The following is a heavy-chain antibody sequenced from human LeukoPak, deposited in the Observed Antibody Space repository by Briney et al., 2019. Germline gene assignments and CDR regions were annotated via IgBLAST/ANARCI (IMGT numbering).Heavy chain of an antibody. Sequence: KPSETLSLTCAVSGGSISSRNWWSWVRQPPGKGLEWTGEIYHSGSTNYNPSLKTRVTISVDKSKNQFSLKLSCVAAAETAVYYCARASHDYGDYSHFDYWGQGTLVTVSS. J-gene: IGHJ4*02. D-gene: IGHD4-17*01. CDR3: ARASHDYGDYSHFDY. CDR1: GGSISSRNW. CDR2: IYHSGST. V-gene: IGHV4-4*02.